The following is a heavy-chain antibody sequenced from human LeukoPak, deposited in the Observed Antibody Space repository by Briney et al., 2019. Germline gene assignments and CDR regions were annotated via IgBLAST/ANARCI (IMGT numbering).Heavy chain of an antibody. D-gene: IGHD1-26*01. V-gene: IGHV3-64D*06. J-gene: IGHJ4*02. CDR1: GFSFSTYA. Sequence: GGSLRLSCSASGFSFSTYAMHWVRQAPGKGLEYVSGIISNGGSTYYADSVKGRFTSSRDNSKNTVYLQMSSLRAEDTAVYYCVKVLSGYYYYLDSWGQGTLVTVS. CDR2: IISNGGST. CDR3: VKVLSGYYYYLDS.